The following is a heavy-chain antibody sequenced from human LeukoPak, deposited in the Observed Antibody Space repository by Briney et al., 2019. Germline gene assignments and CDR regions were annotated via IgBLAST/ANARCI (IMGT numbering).Heavy chain of an antibody. V-gene: IGHV4-4*02. CDR2: IYHSGST. J-gene: IGHJ4*02. Sequence: SETLSLTCAVSGGSISSSNWWSWVRQPPGKGLEWIGEIYHSGSTNYNPSLKSRVTISVDKSKNQFSLKLSSVTAADTAVYYCASYSSSYTYFDYWGQGTLVTVSS. CDR1: GGSISSSNW. D-gene: IGHD6-6*01. CDR3: ASYSSSYTYFDY.